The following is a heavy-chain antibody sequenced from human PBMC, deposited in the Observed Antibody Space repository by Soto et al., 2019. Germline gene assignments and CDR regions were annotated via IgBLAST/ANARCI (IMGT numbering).Heavy chain of an antibody. CDR2: IYYSGRT. V-gene: IGHV4-39*01. Sequence: PSETLSLTCIVSGGSINTNNYYWGWIRQSPGQGLQWIGSIYYSGRTYYNPSFKSRVTISIDTSKNQFSLKLSSVTATDTAVYYCARQRTTVVTQAYFDHWGQGALVTVSS. CDR3: ARQRTTVVTQAYFDH. CDR1: GGSINTNNYY. J-gene: IGHJ4*02. D-gene: IGHD2-21*02.